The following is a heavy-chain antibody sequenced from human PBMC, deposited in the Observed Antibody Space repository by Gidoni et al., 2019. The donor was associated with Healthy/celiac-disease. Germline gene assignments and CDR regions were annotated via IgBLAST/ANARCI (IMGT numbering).Heavy chain of an antibody. D-gene: IGHD2-2*01. CDR1: GGSISSSSYY. CDR3: ARGSNHVASYYYYYMDV. CDR2: IYYSGST. J-gene: IGHJ6*03. V-gene: IGHV4-39*01. Sequence: QLQLQESGPGLVKPSETLSLTCTVSGGSISSSSYYWGWIRQPPGKGLEWIGSIYYSGSTYYNPSLKSRVTISVDTSKNQFSLKLSSVTAADTAVYFCARGSNHVASYYYYYMDVWGKGTTVTVSS.